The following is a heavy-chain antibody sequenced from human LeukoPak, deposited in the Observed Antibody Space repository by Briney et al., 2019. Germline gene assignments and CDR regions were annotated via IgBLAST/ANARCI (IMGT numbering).Heavy chain of an antibody. Sequence: GASVKVSCKASGYTFTGYYMHWVRQAPGQGLEWMGWINPNSGGTNYAQKFQGRVTMTRDTSISTAYMELSRLRSDDTAVYYCARGLTKGFGEYPSNWFDPWGQGTLVTVSS. CDR2: INPNSGGT. J-gene: IGHJ5*02. CDR3: ARGLTKGFGEYPSNWFDP. V-gene: IGHV1-2*02. D-gene: IGHD3-10*01. CDR1: GYTFTGYY.